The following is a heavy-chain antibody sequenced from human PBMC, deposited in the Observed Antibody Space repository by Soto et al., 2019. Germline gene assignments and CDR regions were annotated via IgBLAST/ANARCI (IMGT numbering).Heavy chain of an antibody. D-gene: IGHD5-12*01. J-gene: IGHJ4*02. Sequence: PSETLSLTCAVSGYSISSGCFWGCIRQPPGKGLEWIANMYHDGNTHYNPSLKSRVTMSVGTSKNQFSLKLNSVTAADTAVYYCARESYSGYHSYDYWGQGILVTVSS. V-gene: IGHV4-38-2*02. CDR2: MYHDGNT. CDR3: ARESYSGYHSYDY. CDR1: GYSISSGCF.